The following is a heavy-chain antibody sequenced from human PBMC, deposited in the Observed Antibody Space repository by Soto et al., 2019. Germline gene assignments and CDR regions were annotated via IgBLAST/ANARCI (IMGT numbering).Heavy chain of an antibody. V-gene: IGHV1-69*01. Sequence: VEPSSKAPRVTLGSYSRCSLRQEPGQGLEWMGGIIPIFGTANYAQKFQGRVTITADESTSTAYMELSSLRSEDTAVYYCAISISSSGWSTDYRYCGMDVWGQGITVTSP. CDR1: RVTLGSYS. CDR2: IIPIFGTA. CDR3: AISISSSGWSTDYRYCGMDV. D-gene: IGHD6-19*01. J-gene: IGHJ6*02.